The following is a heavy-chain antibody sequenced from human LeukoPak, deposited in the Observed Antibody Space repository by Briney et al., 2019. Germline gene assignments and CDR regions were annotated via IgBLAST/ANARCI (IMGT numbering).Heavy chain of an antibody. V-gene: IGHV3-30-3*01. CDR2: ISYDGSNK. D-gene: IGHD2-15*01. J-gene: IGHJ3*02. CDR1: GFTFSSYA. CDR3: ANLCSCNAFDI. Sequence: TGGSLRLSCAASGFTFSSYAMHWVRQAPGKGLEWVAVISYDGSNKYYADSVKGRFTISRDNSKNTLYLQMNSLRAEDTAVYSCANLCSCNAFDIWGQGTMVTVSS.